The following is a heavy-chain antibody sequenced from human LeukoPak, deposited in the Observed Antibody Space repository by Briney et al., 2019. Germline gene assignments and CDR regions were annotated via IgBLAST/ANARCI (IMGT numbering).Heavy chain of an antibody. Sequence: AGGSLRLSCEASGFTFSSFWMHWVRQAPGKGLVWVSRINSDGSSTNYADYVKGRFTISRDNAKNTLYLQMHGLTADDTAVYYCARDLHVWGKGTTVTISS. J-gene: IGHJ6*04. CDR3: ARDLHV. CDR1: GFTFSSFW. V-gene: IGHV3-74*01. D-gene: IGHD5/OR15-5a*01. CDR2: INSDGSST.